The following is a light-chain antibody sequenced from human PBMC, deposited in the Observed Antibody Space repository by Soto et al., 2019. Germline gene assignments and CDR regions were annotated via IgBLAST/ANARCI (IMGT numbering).Light chain of an antibody. Sequence: QSVLTQPASVSGSPGQSITISCTGTSSDVGGYNYVSWYQQHPGKAPKLMIYDVSNRPSGVSNRFSGSKSGNTASLTISGLQAEDEADSYCSSYTSSSTSVFGTGTKLTVL. CDR2: DVS. CDR3: SSYTSSSTSV. J-gene: IGLJ1*01. V-gene: IGLV2-14*01. CDR1: SSDVGGYNY.